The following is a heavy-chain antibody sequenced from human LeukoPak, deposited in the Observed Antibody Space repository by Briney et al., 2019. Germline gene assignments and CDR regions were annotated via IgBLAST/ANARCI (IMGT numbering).Heavy chain of an antibody. Sequence: GASVKVSCKASGYTFTNYGISWVRQAPGQGLEWMGWISVYNGNTNYAQKLQGRVTMTTDTSTSTAYMELRSLKSDDTAVYYCARDDKYYYYMDVWGKGTTVTVSS. V-gene: IGHV1-18*01. CDR1: GYTFTNYG. J-gene: IGHJ6*03. CDR3: ARDDKYYYYMDV. CDR2: ISVYNGNT.